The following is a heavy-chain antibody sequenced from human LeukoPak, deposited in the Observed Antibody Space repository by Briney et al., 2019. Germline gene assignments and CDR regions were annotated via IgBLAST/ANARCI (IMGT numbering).Heavy chain of an antibody. D-gene: IGHD3-9*01. CDR1: GGSISSSDYY. Sequence: SETQSLTCTVSGGSISSSDYYWSWIRQPPGKGLEWIEYIYYSGSTSYNPSLKSRVTISVDTSKNQFSLKLTSVTAADTAVYYCATGFDAHNAFDIWGQGTMVTVSS. CDR3: ATGFDAHNAFDI. V-gene: IGHV4-30-4*01. J-gene: IGHJ3*02. CDR2: IYYSGST.